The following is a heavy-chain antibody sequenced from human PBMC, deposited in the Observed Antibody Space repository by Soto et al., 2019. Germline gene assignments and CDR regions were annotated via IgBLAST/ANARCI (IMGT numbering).Heavy chain of an antibody. CDR1: GFKVVSSY. V-gene: IGHV3-53*01. Sequence: EVQVVESGGDLIQPGVSLRLSCAASGFKVVSSYVTWVRQAPGTGLEWVSVIVSGGSTHYADSVTGRFTVSRDVSNNTVYLHMSSLRAEDTAVSFCATDSPNVGIGYFDSWGLGTLGSVSS. CDR2: IVSGGST. CDR3: ATDSPNVGIGYFDS. J-gene: IGHJ4*02. D-gene: IGHD1-26*01.